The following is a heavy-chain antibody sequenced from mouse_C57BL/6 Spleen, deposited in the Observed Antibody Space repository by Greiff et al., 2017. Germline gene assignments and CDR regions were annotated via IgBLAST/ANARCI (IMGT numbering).Heavy chain of an antibody. CDR1: GFTFSSYA. CDR2: ISDGGNYT. V-gene: IGHV5-4*01. Sequence: EVKVVESGGGLVKPGGSLKLSCAASGFTFSSYAMSWVRQTPEKRLEWVATISDGGNYTYYPDNVKGRFTISRDNAKNNLYLQMSHLKSEDTAMYYCAREDYSNSYYYAMDYWGQGTSVTVSS. D-gene: IGHD2-5*01. J-gene: IGHJ4*01. CDR3: AREDYSNSYYYAMDY.